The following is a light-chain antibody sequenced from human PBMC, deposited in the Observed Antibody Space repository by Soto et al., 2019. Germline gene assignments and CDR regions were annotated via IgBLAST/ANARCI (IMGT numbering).Light chain of an antibody. Sequence: AIQVTQSPSSLSASVGDRVTITCRASQGIRNELSWYQQKPGKAPKFLIFAASNLQSGVPSRFSGSGSGTDFTLTISRLQPEDFATYFCLQDDDYPFTFGGGTKVEIK. CDR2: AAS. CDR3: LQDDDYPFT. J-gene: IGKJ4*01. CDR1: QGIRNE. V-gene: IGKV1-6*01.